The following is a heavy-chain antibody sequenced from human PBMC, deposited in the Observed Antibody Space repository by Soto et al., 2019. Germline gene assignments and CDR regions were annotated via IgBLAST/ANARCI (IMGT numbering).Heavy chain of an antibody. J-gene: IGHJ4*02. CDR3: AKDREIITMVRGVIQSLGY. V-gene: IGHV3-23*01. Sequence: EVQLLESGGGLVQPGGSLRLSCAASGFTFSSYAMSWVRQAPGKGLEWVSAISGSGGSTYYADSVKGRFTISRDNSKNTLYLQMNSLRAEDTAVYYCAKDREIITMVRGVIQSLGYWGQGTLVTVSS. CDR2: ISGSGGST. CDR1: GFTFSSYA. D-gene: IGHD3-10*01.